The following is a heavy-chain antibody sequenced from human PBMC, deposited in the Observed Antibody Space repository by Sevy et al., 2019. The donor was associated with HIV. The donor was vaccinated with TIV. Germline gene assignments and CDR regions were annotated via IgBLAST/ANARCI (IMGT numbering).Heavy chain of an antibody. CDR1: GFTFSSYW. CDR2: IKQDGSEK. V-gene: IGHV3-7*03. J-gene: IGHJ3*02. CDR3: ARDPYYDSSGYNPPGAFDI. Sequence: GGSLRLSCAASGFTFSSYWMSWVRQAPGKGLEWVANIKQDGSEKYYVDSVKGRFTISRDNAKNSLYLQMNSLRAEDTAVYYCARDPYYDSSGYNPPGAFDIXGQGTMVTVSS. D-gene: IGHD3-22*01.